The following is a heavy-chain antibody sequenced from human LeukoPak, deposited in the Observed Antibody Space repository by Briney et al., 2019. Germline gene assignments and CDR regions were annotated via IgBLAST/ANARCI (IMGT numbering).Heavy chain of an antibody. CDR3: ARDGWYYDSSGQGPRRGYFDY. CDR1: GFTVSSSY. Sequence: PGGSLRLSCAASGFTVSSSYMSWVRQAPGKGLEWVSYITSSSSTTYYADSVKGRFTVSRDNAKNSLYLQMNSLRDEDTAVYYCARDGWYYDSSGQGPRRGYFDYWGQGTLVTVSS. D-gene: IGHD3-22*01. J-gene: IGHJ4*02. V-gene: IGHV3-48*02. CDR2: ITSSSSTT.